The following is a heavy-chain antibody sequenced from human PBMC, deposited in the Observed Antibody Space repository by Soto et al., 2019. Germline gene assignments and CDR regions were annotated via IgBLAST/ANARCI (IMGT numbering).Heavy chain of an antibody. J-gene: IGHJ3*02. Sequence: ASVKVSCKASGYTFTRYDINWVRQATGQGLEWMGWMNPNSGNTGYAQKFQGRVTMTRNTSISTAYMELSSLRSEDTAVYYCARGLFTMVRGVIITEDAFDIWGQGTMVTVSS. D-gene: IGHD3-10*01. CDR1: GYTFTRYD. V-gene: IGHV1-8*01. CDR3: ARGLFTMVRGVIITEDAFDI. CDR2: MNPNSGNT.